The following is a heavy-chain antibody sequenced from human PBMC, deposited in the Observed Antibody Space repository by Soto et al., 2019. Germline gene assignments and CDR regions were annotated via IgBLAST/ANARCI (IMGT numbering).Heavy chain of an antibody. CDR1: GFTFSSYG. V-gene: IGHV3-30*18. CDR2: ISYDGSNK. CDR3: AKFITIFGVVSNDY. J-gene: IGHJ4*02. Sequence: LRLSCAASGFTFSSYGMHWVRQAPGKGLEWVAVISYDGSNKYYADSVKGRFTISRDNSKNTLYLQMNSLRAEDTAVYYCAKFITIFGVVSNDYWGQGTLVTVSS. D-gene: IGHD3-3*01.